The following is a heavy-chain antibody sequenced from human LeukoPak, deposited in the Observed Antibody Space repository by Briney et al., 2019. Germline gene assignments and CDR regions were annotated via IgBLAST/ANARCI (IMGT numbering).Heavy chain of an antibody. V-gene: IGHV3-15*01. Sequence: GGPLRLSCAASGFTFSNAWMNWVRQAPGKGLEWVGRIKSKTDGGTTDYAAPVKGRFTISRDDSKNTLYLQMNNLKTEDTAVYYCTTSSNRVYYYYYYMDVWGKGTTVTISS. D-gene: IGHD1-14*01. J-gene: IGHJ6*03. CDR3: TTSSNRVYYYYYYMDV. CDR1: GFTFSNAW. CDR2: IKSKTDGGTT.